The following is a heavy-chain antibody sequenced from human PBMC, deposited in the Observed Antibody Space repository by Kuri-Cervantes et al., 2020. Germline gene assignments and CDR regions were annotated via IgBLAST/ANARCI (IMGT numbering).Heavy chain of an antibody. CDR1: GGSFSGYY. V-gene: IGHV4-34*11. Sequence: SETLSLTCAVYGGSFSGYYWSWIRQPPGKGLEWIGYIYSGGSTNHNPSLKSRVTISIDTSKNQFSLNLYSVTAEDTAVYYCARGIPAAPRSALDPWGQGTLVTVSS. CDR2: IYSGGST. D-gene: IGHD2-2*01. CDR3: ARGIPAAPRSALDP. J-gene: IGHJ5*02.